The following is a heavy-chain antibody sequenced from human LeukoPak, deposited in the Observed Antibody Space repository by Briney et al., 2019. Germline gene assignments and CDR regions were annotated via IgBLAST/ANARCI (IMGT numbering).Heavy chain of an antibody. D-gene: IGHD4-17*01. J-gene: IGHJ6*02. CDR1: GYTFTSYG. CDR2: ISAYNGNT. CDR3: ARDYGVNYYYYCGMDV. Sequence: ASVKVSCKASGYTFTSYGISWVRQAPGQGLEWMGWISAYNGNTNYAQKLQSRVTMTTDTSTSTAYMELRSLRSDDTAVYYCARDYGVNYYYYCGMDVWGQGTTVTVSS. V-gene: IGHV1-18*01.